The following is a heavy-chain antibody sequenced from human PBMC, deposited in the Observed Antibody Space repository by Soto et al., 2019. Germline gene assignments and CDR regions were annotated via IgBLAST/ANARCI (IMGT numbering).Heavy chain of an antibody. CDR2: ISWNSGSI. V-gene: IGHV3-9*01. CDR3: AKDISCSGGSCYDAFDI. D-gene: IGHD2-15*01. CDR1: GFTFDDYD. Sequence: EVQLVESGGGLVQPGRSLRLSCAASGFTFDDYDMHWVRQAPGKGLEWVSGISWNSGSIGYADSVKGRFTISRDNAKNSLYLQMNSLRAEDTALYYCAKDISCSGGSCYDAFDIWGQGTMVTVSS. J-gene: IGHJ3*02.